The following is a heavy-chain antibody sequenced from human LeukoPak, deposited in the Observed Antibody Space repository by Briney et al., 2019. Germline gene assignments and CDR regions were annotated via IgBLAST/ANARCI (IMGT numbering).Heavy chain of an antibody. CDR2: IYTSGST. D-gene: IGHD4-17*01. J-gene: IGHJ3*02. V-gene: IGHV4-61*02. Sequence: SQTLSLTWTVSGGSISSGSYYWSWIRQHAGKGLEWIGRIYTSGSTNYNPSLESRVTISVDTSKNQFSLKLSSVTAADTAVYYCAREDYANAFDIWGQGTMVTVSS. CDR1: GGSISSGSYY. CDR3: AREDYANAFDI.